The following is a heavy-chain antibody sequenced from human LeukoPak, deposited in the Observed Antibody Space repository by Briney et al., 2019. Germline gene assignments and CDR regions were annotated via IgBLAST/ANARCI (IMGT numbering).Heavy chain of an antibody. Sequence: GGSLRLSCEASGFIFSRYGMHWVRQSPGKGLEWVAFIRYDGFNKYYADSVKGRLTISRDNSKNTLYLQMNSLRVEDTAVYYCARGGLRLLEWLSPFDYWGQGTLVTVSS. D-gene: IGHD3-3*01. CDR1: GFIFSRYG. CDR2: IRYDGFNK. V-gene: IGHV3-30*02. CDR3: ARGGLRLLEWLSPFDY. J-gene: IGHJ4*02.